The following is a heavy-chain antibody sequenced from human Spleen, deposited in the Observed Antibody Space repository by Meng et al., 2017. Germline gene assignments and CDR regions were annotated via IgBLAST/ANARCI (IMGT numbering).Heavy chain of an antibody. CDR3: ARGPTTVAHDFDY. J-gene: IGHJ4*02. CDR1: GGSFSDYY. D-gene: IGHD4-11*01. Sequence: GSGRLNPSGIRSLPCFVSGGSFSDYYWTWIRQPPGKGLEWIGEINHSGSTNYNPSLESRATISVDTSQNSLSLKLSSVTAADSAVYYCARGPTTVAHDFDYWGQGTLVTVSS. CDR2: INHSGST. V-gene: IGHV4-34*01.